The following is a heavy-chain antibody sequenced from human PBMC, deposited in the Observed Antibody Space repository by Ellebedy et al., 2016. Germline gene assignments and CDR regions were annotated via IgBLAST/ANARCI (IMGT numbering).Heavy chain of an antibody. CDR2: ISYDGSNK. CDR1: GFTFSSYG. V-gene: IGHV3-30*18. J-gene: IGHJ4*02. Sequence: GESLKISXAASGFTFSSYGIHWVRQAPGKGLEWVAFISYDGSNKYYADSVKGRFTISRDNSKNTLYLQMNSLRDEDTAVYYCAKSGESAYYFDFWGQGTPVTVSS. CDR3: AKSGESAYYFDF. D-gene: IGHD3-10*01.